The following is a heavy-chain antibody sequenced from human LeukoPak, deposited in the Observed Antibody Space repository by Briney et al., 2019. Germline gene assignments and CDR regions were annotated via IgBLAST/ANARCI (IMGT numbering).Heavy chain of an antibody. D-gene: IGHD6-6*01. V-gene: IGHV4-38-2*01. CDR1: VYSISSGYY. CDR3: ASVGIAARPGAFDI. J-gene: IGHJ3*02. Sequence: PSETLSLTCAVSVYSISSGYYWGWIGQPPGKGLEWIGSIYHSGSTYYNPSLKSRVTISVDTSKNQFSLKLSSVTAADTAVYYCASVGIAARPGAFDIWGQGTMVTVSS. CDR2: IYHSGST.